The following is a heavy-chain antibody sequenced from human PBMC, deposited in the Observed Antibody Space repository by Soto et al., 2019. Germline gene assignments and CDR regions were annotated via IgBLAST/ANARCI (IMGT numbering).Heavy chain of an antibody. V-gene: IGHV3-11*06. CDR1: GFTFSDYY. Sequence: QVQLVESGGGLVKPGGSLRLSCAASGFTFSDYYMSWIRQAPGKGLEWVSYISSSSSYTNYADSVKGRFTISRDNAKNSLYLQMNSLRAEDTAVYYCGRAGWYGVFDYWGQGTLVTVSS. D-gene: IGHD6-19*01. J-gene: IGHJ4*02. CDR2: ISSSSSYT. CDR3: GRAGWYGVFDY.